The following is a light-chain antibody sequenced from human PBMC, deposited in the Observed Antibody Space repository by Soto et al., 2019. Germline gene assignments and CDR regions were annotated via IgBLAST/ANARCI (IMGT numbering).Light chain of an antibody. V-gene: IGLV2-8*01. CDR2: EVY. J-gene: IGLJ2*01. CDR3: SSYVTTNVVV. CDR1: RDDVGGYNY. Sequence: QPVLTQPPSASGSPGQSVPISCTGTRDDVGGYNYVSWFQHHPGKAPKLMIYEVYKRPSGVPARFSGSKSGNTASLTVSGLQAGDEAIYYCSSYVTTNVVVFGGGTKLTVL.